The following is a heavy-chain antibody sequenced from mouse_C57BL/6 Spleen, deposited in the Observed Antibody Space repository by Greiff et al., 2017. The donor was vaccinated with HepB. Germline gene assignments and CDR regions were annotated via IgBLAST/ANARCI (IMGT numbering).Heavy chain of an antibody. CDR2: ISYDGSN. D-gene: IGHD2-4*01. J-gene: IGHJ2*01. CDR1: GYSITSGYY. Sequence: EVKLQESGPGLVKPSQSLSLTCSVTGYSITSGYYWNWIRQFPGNKLEWMGYISYDGSNNYNPSLKNRISITRDTSKNQFFLKLNSVTTEDTATYYCARERYDYDEGFDYWGQGTTLTVSS. CDR3: ARERYDYDEGFDY. V-gene: IGHV3-6*01.